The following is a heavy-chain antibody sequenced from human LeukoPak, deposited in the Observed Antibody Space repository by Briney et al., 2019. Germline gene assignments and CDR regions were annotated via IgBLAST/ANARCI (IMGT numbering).Heavy chain of an antibody. Sequence: GGSLRLSCAASGFTFSAFGMHWVRQAPGKGLEWVTFIPYDGSDKYYADSVKGRFTISRDNSTNTLYMQMNSLRPEDTSVYYCARDVPLHCSGGSCYSAFDYWGQGNLVTVSS. CDR3: ARDVPLHCSGGSCYSAFDY. CDR2: IPYDGSDK. J-gene: IGHJ4*02. V-gene: IGHV3-30*19. CDR1: GFTFSAFG. D-gene: IGHD2-15*01.